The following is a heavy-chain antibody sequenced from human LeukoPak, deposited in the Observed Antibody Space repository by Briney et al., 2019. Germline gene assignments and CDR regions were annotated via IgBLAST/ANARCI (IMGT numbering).Heavy chain of an antibody. CDR2: IWSDGRKT. Sequence: GGSLRLSCAASGFSFSNFGMHWVRQTPGKGLEWVALIWSDGRKTHYADSVMGRFTISRDNSENTLYLQMNSLRVEDTAVYYCVKGGDGFNFGDHWGQGNRVTVSP. J-gene: IGHJ4*02. CDR3: VKGGDGFNFGDH. CDR1: GFSFSNFG. V-gene: IGHV3-33*06. D-gene: IGHD5-24*01.